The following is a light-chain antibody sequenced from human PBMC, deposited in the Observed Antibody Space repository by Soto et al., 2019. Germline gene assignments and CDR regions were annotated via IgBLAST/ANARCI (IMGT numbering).Light chain of an antibody. CDR2: EVS. Sequence: QSALTQPASVSGSPGQSSTISCNGTSSDIGVYNYVSWYQHHPGKAPKLMIYEVSNRPSGVSNRFSGSKSGNTASLTISGLQAEDEADYYCNSYTSTSTLVFGGGTKLTVL. V-gene: IGLV2-14*01. J-gene: IGLJ2*01. CDR1: SSDIGVYNY. CDR3: NSYTSTSTLV.